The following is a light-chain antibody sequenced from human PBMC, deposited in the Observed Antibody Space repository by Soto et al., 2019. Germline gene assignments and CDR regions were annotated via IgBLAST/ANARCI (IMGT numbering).Light chain of an antibody. Sequence: DIQMTQSPSSLFASVGDSVTITCRASQTITTYLHWYRQKPGKAPKLLIYAASSLQSGVPSRFSGSGSETEFTLTISSLQPEDFATYFCQQIYSAPLTFGGGTKVEIK. V-gene: IGKV1-39*01. CDR3: QQIYSAPLT. J-gene: IGKJ4*01. CDR2: AAS. CDR1: QTITTY.